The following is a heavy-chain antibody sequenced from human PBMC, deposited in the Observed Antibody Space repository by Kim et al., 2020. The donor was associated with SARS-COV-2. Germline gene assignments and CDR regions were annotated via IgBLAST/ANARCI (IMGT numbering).Heavy chain of an antibody. V-gene: IGHV3-74*01. Sequence: GGSLILSCVASGFTFSSYWMHWVRQAPGKGLVWVSRVNSDGSSTSYADSVKGRFTISRDNARNTLYLQMNSLRAEDTAVYYCASLSTGYVCVYFDYCGLG. J-gene: IGHJ4*02. D-gene: IGHD3-16*01. CDR3: ASLSTGYVCVYFDY. CDR1: GFTFSSYW. CDR2: VNSDGSST.